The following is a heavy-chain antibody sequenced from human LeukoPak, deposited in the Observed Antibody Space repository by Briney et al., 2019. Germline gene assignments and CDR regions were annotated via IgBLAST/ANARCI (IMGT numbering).Heavy chain of an antibody. J-gene: IGHJ4*02. V-gene: IGHV4-59*01. CDR3: ARTSGTSFDY. Sequence: PSETLSLTCAVYGGSFSGYYWSWIRQPPGKGLEWIGYIYYSGSTNYNPSLKSRVTISVDTSKNQFSLKLSSVTAADTAVYYCARTSGTSFDYWGQGTLVTVSS. D-gene: IGHD1-14*01. CDR1: GGSFSGYY. CDR2: IYYSGST.